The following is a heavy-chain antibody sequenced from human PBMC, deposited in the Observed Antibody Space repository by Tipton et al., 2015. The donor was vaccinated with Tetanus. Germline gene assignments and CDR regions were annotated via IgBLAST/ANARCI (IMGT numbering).Heavy chain of an antibody. J-gene: IGHJ4*02. V-gene: IGHV4-30-2*01. CDR3: AREVPAAGHFDS. D-gene: IGHD2-2*01. CDR2: IYHSGSP. Sequence: TLSLTCAVSGGSITSGAYLWGWIRQPPGKGLEWIGYIYHSGSPYYNPSLKSRVTLSVDTSMNQFSLQLSSATAADTAIYYCAREVPAAGHFDSWGQGTLVTVSS. CDR1: GGSITSGAYL.